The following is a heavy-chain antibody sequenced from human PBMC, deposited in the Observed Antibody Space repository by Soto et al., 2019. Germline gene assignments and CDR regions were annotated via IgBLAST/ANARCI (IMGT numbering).Heavy chain of an antibody. Sequence: SETLSLTCTVSGGSIRSDYWSWIRQPPGKGLEWIGYISSSGGTNYNPPLKSRVTISVDTSKNQFSLKLSSVTAADTAVYYCVRHRWDNSDDWFDPWGQGTPLTVSS. D-gene: IGHD6-19*01. CDR3: VRHRWDNSDDWFDP. J-gene: IGHJ5*02. CDR2: ISSSGGT. CDR1: GGSIRSDY. V-gene: IGHV4-59*01.